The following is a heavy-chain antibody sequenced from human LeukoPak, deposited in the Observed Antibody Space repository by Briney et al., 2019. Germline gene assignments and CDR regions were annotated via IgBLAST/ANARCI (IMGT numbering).Heavy chain of an antibody. D-gene: IGHD6-13*01. CDR2: ISYDGSNK. CDR1: GFTFSDYP. V-gene: IGHV3-30*14. CDR3: ARETMSSSWYYFDY. Sequence: GGSLRLSCVASGFTFSDYPMHWVRQAPGKALEWVAVISYDGSNKYYADSVKGRFTISRDNSKNTLYLQMDGLRAEGTAVYYCARETMSSSWYYFDYWGQGTLVTVSS. J-gene: IGHJ4*02.